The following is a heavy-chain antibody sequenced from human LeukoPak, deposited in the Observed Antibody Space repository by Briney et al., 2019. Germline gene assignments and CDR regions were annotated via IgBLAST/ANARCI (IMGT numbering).Heavy chain of an antibody. CDR3: ARGSEDYGMDV. CDR2: ISYDGSNK. V-gene: IGHV3-30-3*01. CDR1: AFTFTSYA. J-gene: IGHJ6*02. Sequence: GRSLRLSCAASAFTFTSYAMHWDRQAAGKGLEWVAVISYDGSNKYYADSVKGRFTISRDNSKNTLYLQMNSLRAEDTAVYYCARGSEDYGMDVWGQGTTVTVSS.